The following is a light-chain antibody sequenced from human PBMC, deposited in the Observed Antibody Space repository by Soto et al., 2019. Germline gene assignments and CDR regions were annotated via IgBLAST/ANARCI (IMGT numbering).Light chain of an antibody. Sequence: IVMTQSPATLXXSXXXXAXXXSRARQSVSSNLAWYQQKPGQAPRLLIYGASTRATGIPARFSGSGSGTELTLTISSLQSEDFAVYYCQQYNNWPRTFGQGTKVDIK. CDR3: QQYNNWPRT. CDR2: GAS. J-gene: IGKJ1*01. CDR1: QSVSSN. V-gene: IGKV3-15*01.